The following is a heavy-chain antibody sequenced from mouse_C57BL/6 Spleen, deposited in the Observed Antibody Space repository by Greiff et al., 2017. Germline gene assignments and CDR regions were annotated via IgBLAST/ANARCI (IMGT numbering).Heavy chain of an antibody. J-gene: IGHJ2*01. CDR2: INPSNGGT. CDR1: GYTFTSYW. Sequence: VQLQQPGTELVKPGASVKLSCKASGYTFTSYWMHWVKQRPGQGLEWIGNINPSNGGTNYNEKFKSKATPTVDKSSSTASMQLSSLRSEDSAVYYCARGLYYGSSYVDYWGQGTTLTVSS. V-gene: IGHV1-53*01. D-gene: IGHD1-1*01. CDR3: ARGLYYGSSYVDY.